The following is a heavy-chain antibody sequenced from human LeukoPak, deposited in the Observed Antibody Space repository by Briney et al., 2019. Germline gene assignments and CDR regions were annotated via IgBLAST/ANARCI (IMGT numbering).Heavy chain of an antibody. CDR3: ARRKRRVAYGSGSSFDY. V-gene: IGHV4-34*01. CDR1: GGSFSGYY. J-gene: IGHJ4*02. CDR2: INHSGST. D-gene: IGHD3-10*01. Sequence: SETLSLTCAVYGGSFSGYYWSWIRQPPGKGLEWIGEINHSGSTNYNPSLKSRVTISVDTSKNQFSLKLSSVTAADTAVYYCARRKRRVAYGSGSSFDYWGQGTLVTVSS.